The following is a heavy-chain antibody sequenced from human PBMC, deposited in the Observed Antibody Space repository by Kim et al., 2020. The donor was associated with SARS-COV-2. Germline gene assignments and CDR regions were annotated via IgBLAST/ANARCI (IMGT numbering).Heavy chain of an antibody. CDR1: GGSFSGYY. Sequence: SETLSLTCAVYGGSFSGYYWSWIRQPPGKGLEWIGEINHSGSTNYNPSLKSRVTISVDTSKNQFSLKLSSVTAADTAVYYCARESGDMVVVGVAPYYYY. CDR3: ARESGDMVVVGVAPYYYY. CDR2: INHSGST. V-gene: IGHV4-34*01. J-gene: IGHJ6*01. D-gene: IGHD2-15*01.